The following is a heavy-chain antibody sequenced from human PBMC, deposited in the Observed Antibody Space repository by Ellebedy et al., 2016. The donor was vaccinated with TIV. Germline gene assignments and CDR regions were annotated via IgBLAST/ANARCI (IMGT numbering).Heavy chain of an antibody. V-gene: IGHV3-30-3*01. D-gene: IGHD3-9*01. Sequence: GGSLRLXXAASGFTFSSYAMSWVRQTPGKGLEWAALISYDGNKTDYADSVKGRFTISRDNSKNTLYLQMNSLRAEDTAVYYCASNYATYYDILTGYVFDYWGQGTLVTVSS. J-gene: IGHJ4*02. CDR2: ISYDGNKT. CDR3: ASNYATYYDILTGYVFDY. CDR1: GFTFSSYA.